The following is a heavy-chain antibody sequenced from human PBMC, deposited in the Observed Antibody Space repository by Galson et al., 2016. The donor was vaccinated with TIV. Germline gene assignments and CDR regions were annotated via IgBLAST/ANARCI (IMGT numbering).Heavy chain of an antibody. CDR3: ARDKNDYGVDAFDI. J-gene: IGHJ3*02. V-gene: IGHV3-7*03. CDR1: GFTFRRYW. Sequence: SLRLSCAASGFTFRRYWMSWVRQAPGKGLEWVANIRHDGDAKNYVDSVEGRFTISRDNSKNSLDLQMNSLRAADTAVYYCARDKNDYGVDAFDIWGQGTMVIVSS. CDR2: IRHDGDAK. D-gene: IGHD4-17*01.